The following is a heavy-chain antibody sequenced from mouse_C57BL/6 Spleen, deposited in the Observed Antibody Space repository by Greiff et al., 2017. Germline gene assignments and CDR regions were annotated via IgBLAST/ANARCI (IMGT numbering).Heavy chain of an antibody. CDR1: GYTFTSYW. J-gene: IGHJ4*01. CDR3: TRTYYYGSSYVSYAMDY. Sequence: EVQLQQSGTVLARPGASVKMSCKTSGYTFTSYWMHWVKQRPGQGLEWIGAIYPGNSDTSYNQKFKGKAKLTAVTSASTAYMELSSLTNEDSAVYYCTRTYYYGSSYVSYAMDYWGQGTSVTVSS. D-gene: IGHD1-1*01. V-gene: IGHV1-5*01. CDR2: IYPGNSDT.